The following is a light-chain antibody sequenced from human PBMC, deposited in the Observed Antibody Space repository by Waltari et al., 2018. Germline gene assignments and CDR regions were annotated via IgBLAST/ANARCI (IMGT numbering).Light chain of an antibody. CDR3: MQGTHWPYT. Sequence: DVVMTQSPLSLPVTLGQPASISCKSSQSLVHSNGNTYLPWFQHRPGQSPRRLIYTVSNRESGVPDRFSVIVSGTDFTLKISRVEAEDVGVYYCMQGTHWPYTLGQGTRLDIK. V-gene: IGKV2-30*02. CDR1: QSLVHSNGNTY. CDR2: TVS. J-gene: IGKJ2*01.